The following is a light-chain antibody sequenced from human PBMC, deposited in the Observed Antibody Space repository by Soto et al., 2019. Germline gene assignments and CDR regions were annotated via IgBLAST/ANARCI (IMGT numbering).Light chain of an antibody. Sequence: DIQMTQSPSTLSASVGDRVTITCRASQTISSWLAWYQQKPGKAPKLLIYKASTLESGVPSRFSGSGSGTDFTLTVTSLQPEDFATYYCQQYSFYATFGHGTKVEI. J-gene: IGKJ1*01. CDR1: QTISSW. CDR3: QQYSFYAT. CDR2: KAS. V-gene: IGKV1-5*03.